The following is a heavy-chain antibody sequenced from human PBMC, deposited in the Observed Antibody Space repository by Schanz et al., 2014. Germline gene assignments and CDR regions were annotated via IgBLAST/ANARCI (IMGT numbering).Heavy chain of an antibody. V-gene: IGHV1-2*04. CDR1: GYSFSAHY. CDR2: INPNTGGT. J-gene: IGHJ4*02. Sequence: QGQLVQSGAEVKKPGASLKVSCKASGYSFSAHYLHWEREAPGQGLDWMGWINPNTGGTNFAQKFQGWVTVTRDTSISTVYMELSRVTYEDTAVYYCARGRTFDYWGQGTLVTVSS. CDR3: ARGRTFDY.